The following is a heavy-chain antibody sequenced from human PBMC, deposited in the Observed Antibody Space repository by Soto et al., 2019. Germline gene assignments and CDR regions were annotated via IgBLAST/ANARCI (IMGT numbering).Heavy chain of an antibody. CDR2: ISNDGDDK. CDR1: GFTFNNYG. Sequence: QVQLVESGGGVVQPGRSLRLSCAASGFTFNNYGIHWVRQAPGKGLEWVAVISNDGDDKYYADSVKGRFTISRDNSRNTLYLQMNSLIPEDTAMYYCAKEGIELWSAFDYWGQGTLVTVSS. D-gene: IGHD5-18*01. J-gene: IGHJ4*02. V-gene: IGHV3-30*18. CDR3: AKEGIELWSAFDY.